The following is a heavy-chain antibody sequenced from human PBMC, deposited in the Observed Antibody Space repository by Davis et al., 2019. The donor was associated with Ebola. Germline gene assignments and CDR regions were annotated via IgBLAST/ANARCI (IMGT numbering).Heavy chain of an antibody. V-gene: IGHV4-38-2*02. CDR3: VRDRPTGLFDC. Sequence: PSETLSLTCAVSGSSIISGSYHWGWVRQPPGKGLEWIGSIYHSGKTYYNPSLDSRLSISVDTFNNQFALSLRSVNASDTAIYYCVRDRPTGLFDCWGQGIRVTVSS. J-gene: IGHJ4*02. CDR1: GSSIISGSY. CDR2: IYHSGKT.